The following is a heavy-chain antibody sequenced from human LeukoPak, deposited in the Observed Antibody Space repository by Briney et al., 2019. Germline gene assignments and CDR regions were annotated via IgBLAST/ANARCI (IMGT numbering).Heavy chain of an antibody. CDR1: GGTFSSYA. J-gene: IGHJ5*02. D-gene: IGHD2-15*01. CDR3: ARVGGSWRTLSSVWFDP. CDR2: IIPIFGTA. Sequence: SVKVSCKASGGTFSSYAISWVRQAPGQGLEWMGGIIPIFGTANYAQKFQGRVTITADESTSTAYMELSSLRSEDTAVYYCARVGGSWRTLSSVWFDPWGQGTLVTVSS. V-gene: IGHV1-69*13.